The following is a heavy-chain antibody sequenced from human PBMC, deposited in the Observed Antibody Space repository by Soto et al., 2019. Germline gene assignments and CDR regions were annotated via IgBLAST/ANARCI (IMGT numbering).Heavy chain of an antibody. CDR3: ATNTAVIHLVAWLDS. CDR1: GYTFSSHG. CDR2: ISAHNGKT. V-gene: IGHV1-18*04. J-gene: IGHJ5*01. Sequence: QNQLVQSGAELKKPGASVKVSCQASGYTFSSHGIAWVRQAPGQGLEWMGWISAHNGKTDYAQKFQGRVTPTTDTSTNTAYLEVRSLTSADTAIYFCATNTAVIHLVAWLDSWAQGTRVTVAS. D-gene: IGHD4-17*01.